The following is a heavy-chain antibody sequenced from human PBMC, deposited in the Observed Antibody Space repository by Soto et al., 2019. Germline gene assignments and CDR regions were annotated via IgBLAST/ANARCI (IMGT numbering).Heavy chain of an antibody. D-gene: IGHD3-22*01. J-gene: IGHJ4*02. V-gene: IGHV3-21*01. Sequence: EVQLVESGGGLVKPGGSLRLSCAASGFTFSSYSMNWVRQAPGKGLEWVSSISSSSSYIYYADSVKGRFTISRDNAKNSLYLQMNGLRAGDTAVYYCARDLYYYDSSGYWAKGYFDYWGQGTLVTVSS. CDR3: ARDLYYYDSSGYWAKGYFDY. CDR2: ISSSSSYI. CDR1: GFTFSSYS.